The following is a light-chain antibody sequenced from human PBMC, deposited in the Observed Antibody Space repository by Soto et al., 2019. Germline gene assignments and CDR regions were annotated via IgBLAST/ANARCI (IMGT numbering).Light chain of an antibody. CDR3: QQYNNWPLT. V-gene: IGKV3-15*01. CDR2: GAS. Sequence: EIVMTQSPATLSVSPGERATLSCRASQSVRSTLAWYQQKPGQAPRLLIYGASTRATGIPARFSGSGSGTEFTLTISSLQSEDFAVYYCQQYNNWPLTFGGGTKVDNK. J-gene: IGKJ4*01. CDR1: QSVRST.